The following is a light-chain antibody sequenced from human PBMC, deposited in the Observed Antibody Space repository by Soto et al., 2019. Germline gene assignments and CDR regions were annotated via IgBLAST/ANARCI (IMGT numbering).Light chain of an antibody. CDR2: VAS. CDR1: QSIDNY. V-gene: IGKV1-39*01. CDR3: QQSHSPPYT. J-gene: IGKJ2*01. Sequence: DIPMTQSPSSLSAYVGDRVALTCRASQSIDNYLNWYQQLPGKAPKLLIYVASNLQNGVPSRFSGSGSGTDFTLTISGLQPEDFGTYYCQQSHSPPYTFGQGTKLEI.